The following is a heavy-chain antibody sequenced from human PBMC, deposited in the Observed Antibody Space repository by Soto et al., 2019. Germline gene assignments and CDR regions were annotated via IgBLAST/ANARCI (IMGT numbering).Heavy chain of an antibody. CDR1: GFTFSSYA. J-gene: IGHJ4*02. CDR3: AKGQAATMIVVVSFDY. Sequence: PVGSLRLSCAASGFTFSSYAMSWVRQAPGKGLEWVSAISGSGGSTYYADSVKGRFTISRDNSKNTLYLQMNSLRAEDTAVYYCAKGQAATMIVVVSFDYWGQGTLVTVSS. V-gene: IGHV3-23*01. D-gene: IGHD3-22*01. CDR2: ISGSGGST.